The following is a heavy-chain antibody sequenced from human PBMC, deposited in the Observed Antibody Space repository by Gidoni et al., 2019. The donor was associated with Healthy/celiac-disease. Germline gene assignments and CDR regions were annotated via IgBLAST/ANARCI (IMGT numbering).Heavy chain of an antibody. V-gene: IGHV3-30-3*01. CDR3: ARVKAARTTLEYFQH. Sequence: QVQLVESGGGVVQPGRSLRLSCAASGFPFSSYSMHWVRQAPGKGLEWVAVISYDGSNKYYADSVKGRFTSSRDNSKNTLYLQMNSLRAEDTAVYYCARVKAARTTLEYFQHWGQGTLVTVSS. CDR1: GFPFSSYS. CDR2: ISYDGSNK. D-gene: IGHD6-6*01. J-gene: IGHJ1*01.